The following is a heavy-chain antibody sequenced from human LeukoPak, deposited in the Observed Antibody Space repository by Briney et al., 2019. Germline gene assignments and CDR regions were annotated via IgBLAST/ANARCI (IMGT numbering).Heavy chain of an antibody. V-gene: IGHV3-30-3*01. CDR2: ISYDGSNK. CDR3: ARAQGTTSFLSY. CDR1: GFTFSSYA. D-gene: IGHD1-7*01. J-gene: IGHJ4*02. Sequence: QAGGSLRLSCAASGFTFSSYAMHWVRQAPGKGLEWVAVISYDGSNKYYADSVKGRFTISRDNSKNTLYLQMNSLRAEDTAVYYCARAQGTTSFLSYWGQGTLVTVSS.